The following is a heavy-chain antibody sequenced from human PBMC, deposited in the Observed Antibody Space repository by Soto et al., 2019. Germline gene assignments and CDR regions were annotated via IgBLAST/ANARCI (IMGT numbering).Heavy chain of an antibody. CDR3: ARNSDHFDA. D-gene: IGHD6-13*01. CDR2: ISSSGRTI. V-gene: IGHV3-11*01. Sequence: QVQLVESGGGLVKPGGSLRLSCAASGFTLSDYYMSWIREAPGRGLDWISYISSSGRTIYYADSAKGRFTISRDNAKNSLYHQLNSLRAEDTAVYYRARNSDHFDAWGQGVLVTVSS. CDR1: GFTLSDYY. J-gene: IGHJ4*02.